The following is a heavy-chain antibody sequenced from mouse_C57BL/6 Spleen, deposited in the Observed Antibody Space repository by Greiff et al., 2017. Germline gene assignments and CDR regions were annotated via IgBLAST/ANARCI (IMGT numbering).Heavy chain of an antibody. CDR3: ARSRGLRAWFAY. CDR1: GYTFTDYN. CDR2: INPNNGGT. D-gene: IGHD2-4*01. Sequence: VQLQQSGPELVKPGASVKIPCKASGYTFTDYNMDWVKQSHGKSLEWIGDINPNNGGTIYNQKFKGKATLTVDKSSSTAYMELRSLTSEDTAVYYCARSRGLRAWFAYWGQGTLVTVSA. V-gene: IGHV1-18*01. J-gene: IGHJ3*01.